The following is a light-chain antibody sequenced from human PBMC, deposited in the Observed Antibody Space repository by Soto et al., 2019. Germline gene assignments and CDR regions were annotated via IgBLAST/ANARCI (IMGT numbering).Light chain of an antibody. CDR3: MQAIHLPLT. V-gene: IGKV2D-29*01. CDR2: EVS. Sequence: DIVMTQNPLSLSVTPGQPACISCQSSQTLLHNDGKTYLYWYLQKPGQPPHLLIYEVSKRFSGVPDRFSGSGSGTDFTLKISRVEAEDVGVYYCMQAIHLPLTFGGGTKVEIK. CDR1: QTLLHNDGKTY. J-gene: IGKJ4*01.